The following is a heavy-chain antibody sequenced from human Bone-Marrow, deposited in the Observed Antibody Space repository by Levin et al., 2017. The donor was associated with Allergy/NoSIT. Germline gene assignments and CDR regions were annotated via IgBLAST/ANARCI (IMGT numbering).Heavy chain of an antibody. D-gene: IGHD4-17*01. V-gene: IGHV4-30-4*01. J-gene: IGHJ3*02. CDR3: ARSIYGDYGGFDM. CDR2: IYYSGIT. CDR1: GGSISSGDYY. Sequence: SETLSLTCTVSGGSISSGDYYWTWFRQPPGTGLEWVGYIYYSGITHYNLSLKSRVTISVDTSKNQFSLKLSSVTAADTAVYFCARSIYGDYGGFDMWGQGTMVTVSS.